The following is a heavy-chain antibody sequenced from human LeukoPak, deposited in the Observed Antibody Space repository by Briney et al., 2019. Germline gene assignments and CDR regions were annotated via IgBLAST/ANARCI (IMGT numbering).Heavy chain of an antibody. CDR2: ISSSGSTI. CDR3: ARDPGYSYGSGAFDI. V-gene: IGHV3-48*04. Sequence: GGSLRLSCAASGLTFSSLWMHWVRQAPGKGLEWVSYISSSGSTIYYADSVKGRFTISRDNAKNSLYLQMNSLRAEDTAVYYCARDPGYSYGSGAFDIWGQGTMVTVSS. J-gene: IGHJ3*02. CDR1: GLTFSSLW. D-gene: IGHD5-18*01.